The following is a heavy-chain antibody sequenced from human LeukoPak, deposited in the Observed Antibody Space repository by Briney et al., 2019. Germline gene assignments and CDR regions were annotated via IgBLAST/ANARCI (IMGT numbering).Heavy chain of an antibody. Sequence: GGSLRLSCAASGFTFDDYGMSWVRQAPGKGLEWVSGINWNGGSTGYADSVKGRFTISRDNAKNSLYLQMNSLRAEDTALYYCARGMVWFGELFNAFDIWGQGTMVTVSS. CDR2: INWNGGST. D-gene: IGHD3-10*01. J-gene: IGHJ3*02. CDR1: GFTFDDYG. CDR3: ARGMVWFGELFNAFDI. V-gene: IGHV3-20*04.